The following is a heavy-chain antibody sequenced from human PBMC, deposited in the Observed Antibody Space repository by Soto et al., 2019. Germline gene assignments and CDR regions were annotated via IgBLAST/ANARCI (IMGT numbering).Heavy chain of an antibody. CDR2: IYYGGST. Sequence: ASETLSLTCTVSGGSISSGGYYWNWIRQHPGKGLEWIGYIYYGGSTYYNPSLKSRVTISVDTSKNQFSLKLSSVTAADTAVYYCARITYYDFWSGYYPDYYYYGMDVWGQGTTVTVSS. D-gene: IGHD3-3*01. V-gene: IGHV4-31*03. J-gene: IGHJ6*02. CDR1: GGSISSGGYY. CDR3: ARITYYDFWSGYYPDYYYYGMDV.